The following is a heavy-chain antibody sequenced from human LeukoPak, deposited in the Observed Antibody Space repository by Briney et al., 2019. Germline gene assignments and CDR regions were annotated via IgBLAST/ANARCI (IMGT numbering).Heavy chain of an antibody. CDR2: ISGSGGST. J-gene: IGHJ4*02. V-gene: IGHV3-23*01. D-gene: IGHD6-6*01. Sequence: GGSLRLSCAASGLTFSSYAMSWVRQAPGKGLEWVSAISGSGGSTYYADSVKGRFTISRDNSKNTLYLQMNSLRAEDTAVYYCAKEKIKYSSSSYYFDYWGQGTLVTVSS. CDR1: GLTFSSYA. CDR3: AKEKIKYSSSSYYFDY.